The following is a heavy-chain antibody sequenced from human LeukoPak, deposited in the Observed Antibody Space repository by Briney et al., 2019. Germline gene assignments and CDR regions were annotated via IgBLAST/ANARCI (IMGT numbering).Heavy chain of an antibody. CDR2: IKRKTDGGAT. Sequence: PGGSLRLSCAASGFTFSNAWMSWVRQTPGKGLEWVGHIKRKTDGGATEYAAPVKGRFTISRDDSKNTLYLQMNSLKTEDTAVYYCTTTYGYCSGTGCSSLNYWGQGTLVTVSS. V-gene: IGHV3-15*01. CDR1: GFTFSNAW. J-gene: IGHJ4*02. D-gene: IGHD2-2*01. CDR3: TTTYGYCSGTGCSSLNY.